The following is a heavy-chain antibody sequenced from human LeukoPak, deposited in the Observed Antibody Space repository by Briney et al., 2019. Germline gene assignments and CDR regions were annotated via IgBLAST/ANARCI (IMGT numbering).Heavy chain of an antibody. CDR2: IYYSGNT. Sequence: SETLSLTCSLSGGSISSSSYYWGWNRQPPGQGLEWIGSIYYSGNTYYNPSLKSRVTISVDTSKNQFSLKLSSVTAADTAVYYCARHQYYYDGSGSYPDYWGQGVLVTVSS. V-gene: IGHV4-39*01. D-gene: IGHD3-22*01. J-gene: IGHJ4*02. CDR1: GGSISSSSYY. CDR3: ARHQYYYDGSGSYPDY.